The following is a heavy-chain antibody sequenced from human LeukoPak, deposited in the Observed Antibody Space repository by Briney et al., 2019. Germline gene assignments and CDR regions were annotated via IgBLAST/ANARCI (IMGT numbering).Heavy chain of an antibody. Sequence: GESLKISRKGSGYSFTNYWIAWVRQMPGKGLEWMGIIYPGDSDTRYSPSFQGQVTISADKSINTAYLQWSSLKASDTAMYYCARRNYYDGSSYPPVVYFQHWGQGTLVTVSS. J-gene: IGHJ1*01. CDR3: ARRNYYDGSSYPPVVYFQH. V-gene: IGHV5-51*01. CDR1: GYSFTNYW. D-gene: IGHD3-22*01. CDR2: IYPGDSDT.